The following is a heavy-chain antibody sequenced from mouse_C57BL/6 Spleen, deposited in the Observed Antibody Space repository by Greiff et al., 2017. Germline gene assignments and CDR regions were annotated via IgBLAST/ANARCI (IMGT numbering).Heavy chain of an antibody. CDR1: GYTFTSYW. Sequence: VQLKQPGAELVKPGASVKLSCKASGYTFTSYWMHWVKQRPGQGLEWIGMIHPNSGSTNYNEKFKSKATLTVDKSSSTAYMQLSSLTSEDSAVYYCARYGPYYFDYWGQGTTLTVSS. CDR2: IHPNSGST. J-gene: IGHJ2*01. CDR3: ARYGPYYFDY. V-gene: IGHV1-64*01. D-gene: IGHD1-1*01.